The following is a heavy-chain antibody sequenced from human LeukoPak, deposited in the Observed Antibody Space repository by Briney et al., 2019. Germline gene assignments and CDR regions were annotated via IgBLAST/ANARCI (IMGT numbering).Heavy chain of an antibody. CDR1: GFTFSSYW. CDR2: ISGSGGST. J-gene: IGHJ4*02. D-gene: IGHD3-22*01. Sequence: QTGGSLRLSCAASGFTFSSYWMSWVRQAPGKGLEWVSAISGSGGSTYYADSVKGRFTISRDNSKNTLYLQMNSLRAEDTAVYYCAKDQSITMIVVVPSPFDYWGQGTLVTVSS. CDR3: AKDQSITMIVVVPSPFDY. V-gene: IGHV3-23*01.